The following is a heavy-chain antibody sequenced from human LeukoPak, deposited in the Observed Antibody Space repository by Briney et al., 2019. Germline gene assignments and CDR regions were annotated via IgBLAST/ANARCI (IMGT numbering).Heavy chain of an antibody. CDR3: ARLREIPVFGVITKSTSYFDY. V-gene: IGHV3-21*01. CDR1: GFTFNSYS. Sequence: GGSLRLSCAASGFTFNSYSMNWVGQAPGKGLEWVSSISGSNSYIYYADSMKGRFTISRDNAKNSLYLQMNSLRAEYTAVYNFARLREIPVFGVITKSTSYFDYWGQGTLVTVSS. CDR2: ISGSNSYI. D-gene: IGHD3-3*01. J-gene: IGHJ4*02.